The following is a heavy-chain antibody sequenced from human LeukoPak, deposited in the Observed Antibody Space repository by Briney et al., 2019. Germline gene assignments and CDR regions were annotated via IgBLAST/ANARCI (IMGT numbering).Heavy chain of an antibody. D-gene: IGHD6-19*01. CDR2: IYYSGST. V-gene: IGHV4-59*08. CDR3: ARTSIAVAGTFPYYYYYGMDV. J-gene: IGHJ6*02. CDR1: GGSISSYY. Sequence: SETLSLTCTVSGGSISSYYWSWIRQPPGKGLEWIGYIYYSGSTNYNPSLKSRVTMSVDTSKNQFSLKLSSVTAADTAVYYCARTSIAVAGTFPYYYYYGMDVWGQGTTVTVSS.